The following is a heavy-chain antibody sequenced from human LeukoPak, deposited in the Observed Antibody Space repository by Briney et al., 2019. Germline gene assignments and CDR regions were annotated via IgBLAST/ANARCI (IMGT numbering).Heavy chain of an antibody. Sequence: SETLSLTCTVSGDSISYYYWSWIRQPPGKGTEWIGKNYYSGNTKYNPSLKSRVTISVETSKNQFSLKQSSLTGADTAGYYCARVRGYSYDSSDFDYWGKGTLVTVSS. CDR2: NYYSGNT. V-gene: IGHV4-59*12. J-gene: IGHJ4*02. CDR3: ARVRGYSYDSSDFDY. CDR1: GDSISYYY. D-gene: IGHD5-18*01.